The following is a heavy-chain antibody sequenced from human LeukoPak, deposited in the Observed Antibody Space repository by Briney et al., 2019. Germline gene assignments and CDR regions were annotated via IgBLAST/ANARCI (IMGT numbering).Heavy chain of an antibody. CDR3: ARMQSGGYPTYYYDSSGYPSARYFDL. Sequence: SETLSLTCGVYDGSFSDYYWSWIRQPPGKGLEWIGEINHSGNTNYNPSLKSRVTISVDTSKNQFSLKLSSVTAADTAVYYCARMQSGGYPTYYYDSSGYPSARYFDLWGRGTLVTVSS. CDR2: INHSGNT. J-gene: IGHJ2*01. CDR1: DGSFSDYY. V-gene: IGHV4-34*01. D-gene: IGHD3-22*01.